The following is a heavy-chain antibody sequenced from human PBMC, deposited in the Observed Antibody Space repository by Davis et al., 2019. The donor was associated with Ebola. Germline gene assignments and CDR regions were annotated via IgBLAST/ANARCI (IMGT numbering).Heavy chain of an antibody. V-gene: IGHV4-61*01. Sequence: MPSETLSLTCTVSGGSVSSGSYHWSCIRQSPGKGLEWIGYIYYSGSTNYNPSLKSRVTISVDTSKNQFSLKLSSVTAADTAVYYCARVIANHYYYYGMDVWGQGTTVTVSS. J-gene: IGHJ6*02. CDR1: GGSVSSGSYH. CDR2: IYYSGST. CDR3: ARVIANHYYYYGMDV. D-gene: IGHD2-21*01.